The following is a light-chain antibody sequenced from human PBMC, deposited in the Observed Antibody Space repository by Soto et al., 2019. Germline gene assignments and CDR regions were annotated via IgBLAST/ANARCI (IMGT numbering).Light chain of an antibody. Sequence: DIVMTQSPDSLAVSLGERVTINCKSSQSVLYSSNNRNYLAWFQQKPGQPPKLLIYWASTRESGVPDRFSGSGSGTDFTLTISSLEAEDVAFYWCQQYFDVPFTFGGGTKVDIK. J-gene: IGKJ4*01. CDR2: WAS. CDR1: QSVLYSSNNRNY. CDR3: QQYFDVPFT. V-gene: IGKV4-1*01.